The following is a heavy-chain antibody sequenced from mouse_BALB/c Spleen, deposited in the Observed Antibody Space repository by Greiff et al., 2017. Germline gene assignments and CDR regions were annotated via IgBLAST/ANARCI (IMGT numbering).Heavy chain of an antibody. CDR1: GFTFSSYG. V-gene: IGHV5-6*01. CDR2: ISSGGSYT. J-gene: IGHJ3*01. D-gene: IGHD2-14*01. Sequence: EVQLVESGGDLVKPGGSLKLSCAASGFTFSSYGMSWVRQTPDKRLEWVATISSGGSYTYYPDSVKGRFTISRDNAKNTLYLQMSSLKSEDTAMYYCARLGTTENWFAYWGQGTLVTVSA. CDR3: ARLGTTENWFAY.